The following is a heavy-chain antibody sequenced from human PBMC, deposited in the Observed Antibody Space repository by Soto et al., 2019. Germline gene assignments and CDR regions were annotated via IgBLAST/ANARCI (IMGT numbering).Heavy chain of an antibody. V-gene: IGHV5-51*01. J-gene: IGHJ4*02. CDR2: IYPGDSNI. CDR1: GYIFHNYW. CDR3: ARQRYFDY. Sequence: PGESLKISCQASGYIFHNYWIGWVRQTPGKGLEWLGIIYPGDSNIRYNPSFQGQVTISADKSLSTTYLHWSSLKASDTAMYYCARQRYFDYWGQGTLVTVSS.